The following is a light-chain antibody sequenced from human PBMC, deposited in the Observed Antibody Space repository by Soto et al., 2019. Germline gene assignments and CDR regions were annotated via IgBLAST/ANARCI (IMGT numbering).Light chain of an antibody. CDR2: ADS. Sequence: QSVLTQPPSASGTPGQRGTISWSGDIANIGTNSVHWYQHLPGTAPKLVIYADSQRPSGVPDRFSGSKSGTSASLAISGLQSEDDADYLCAAWDDNLNGPLFGTGTKVTVL. CDR1: IANIGTNS. J-gene: IGLJ1*01. V-gene: IGLV1-44*01. CDR3: AAWDDNLNGPL.